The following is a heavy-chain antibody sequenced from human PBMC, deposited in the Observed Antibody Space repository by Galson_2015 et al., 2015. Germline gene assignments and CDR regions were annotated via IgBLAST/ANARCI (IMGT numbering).Heavy chain of an antibody. CDR3: VRGGLAAAGPEY. CDR1: GFTFRSFG. J-gene: IGHJ4*02. D-gene: IGHD2-15*01. V-gene: IGHV3-33*01. CDR2: IWYDGGNK. Sequence: SMRLSCAASGFTFRSFGMHWVRQPPGKGLVWVAIIWYDGGNKYYADSVKGRFTIPRDNSKTTLYLQMNSLRAEDTAVYYCVRGGLAAAGPEYWGQGTLVTVPS.